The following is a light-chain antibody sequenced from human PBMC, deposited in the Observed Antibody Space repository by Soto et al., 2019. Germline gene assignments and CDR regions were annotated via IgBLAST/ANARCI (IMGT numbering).Light chain of an antibody. CDR3: QQYNRYSPLT. Sequence: DIHMAHSPSILSASLGDIVTITCRASHSISSWFAWYQQKPGKAPNLLIYQASGSASGLPSRFSGSGSGTAFTLTIRSLQPDDFATYYCQQYNRYSPLTFGGGTKVDIK. J-gene: IGKJ4*01. CDR1: HSISSW. CDR2: QAS. V-gene: IGKV1-5*03.